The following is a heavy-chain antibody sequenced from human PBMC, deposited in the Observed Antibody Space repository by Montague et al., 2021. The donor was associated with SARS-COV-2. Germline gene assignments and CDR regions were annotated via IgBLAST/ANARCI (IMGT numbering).Heavy chain of an antibody. Sequence: CAISGDSDAGVRVSCSSNRQTPELQSRRLVGSYYRLKRNSDYAPSVRGRLTVNPDASKNEFSLELNYVTPEDTAVYYCVRYSGWFYFDFWGQGTLVTVSS. V-gene: IGHV6-1*01. J-gene: IGHJ4*02. CDR3: VRYSGWFYFDF. CDR1: GDSDAGVRVS. CDR2: SYYRLKRNS. D-gene: IGHD6-19*01.